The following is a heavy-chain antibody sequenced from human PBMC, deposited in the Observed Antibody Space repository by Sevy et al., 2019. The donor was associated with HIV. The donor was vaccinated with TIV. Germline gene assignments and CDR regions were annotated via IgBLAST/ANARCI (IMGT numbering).Heavy chain of an antibody. CDR3: ARDFGNYDILTGYYRSPEGLDY. CDR2: IWYDGSNK. Sequence: GGSLRLSCAASGFTFSSYGMHWVRQAPGKGLEWVAVIWYDGSNKYYADSVKGRFTISRDNSKNTLYLQMNSLRAEDTAVYYCARDFGNYDILTGYYRSPEGLDYWGQGTLVTVSS. J-gene: IGHJ4*02. D-gene: IGHD3-9*01. V-gene: IGHV3-33*01. CDR1: GFTFSSYG.